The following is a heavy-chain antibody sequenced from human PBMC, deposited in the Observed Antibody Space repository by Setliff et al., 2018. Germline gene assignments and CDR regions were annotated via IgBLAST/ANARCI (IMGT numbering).Heavy chain of an antibody. D-gene: IGHD7-27*01. V-gene: IGHV1-8*03. CDR3: ARGLGSYYYYYMDV. Sequence: ASVKVSCKASGYTFTSYGISWVRQAPGQGLEWMGWINAGNGNTKYSQKFQGRVTITRNTSISTAYMELSSLRSEDTAVYYCARGLGSYYYYYMDVWGKGTTVTVSS. J-gene: IGHJ6*03. CDR1: GYTFTSYG. CDR2: INAGNGNT.